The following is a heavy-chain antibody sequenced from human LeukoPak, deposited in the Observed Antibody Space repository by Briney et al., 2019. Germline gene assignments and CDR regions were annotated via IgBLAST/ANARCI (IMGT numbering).Heavy chain of an antibody. CDR1: GFTFSSYA. J-gene: IGHJ4*01. D-gene: IGHD3-10*01. Sequence: QTGGCLRLSCAASGFTFSSYAMHWVRQAPGKGLEWVAVILYDGSNKYYADSVKGRFTISRDNSKNTLYLQMNSLRAEDTAVYYCARDRGFGELFLGLFDYWGQGTLVTV. CDR3: ARDRGFGELFLGLFDY. CDR2: ILYDGSNK. V-gene: IGHV3-30-3*01.